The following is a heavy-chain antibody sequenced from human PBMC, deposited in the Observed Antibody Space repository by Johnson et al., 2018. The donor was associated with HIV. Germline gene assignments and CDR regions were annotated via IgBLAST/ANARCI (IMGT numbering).Heavy chain of an antibody. J-gene: IGHJ3*02. V-gene: IGHV3-7*01. CDR3: AKDVGNYWPDSFDI. Sequence: VQLVESGGGLVQPGGSLRLSCAASGFTFSSYWMSWVRQAPGKGLEWVANIKQDGSEKYYLDSVQGRFTISSDKSENTLYLQMNSLRDEDTAVYYCAKDVGNYWPDSFDIWGQGTMVTVSS. D-gene: IGHD3-22*01. CDR2: IKQDGSEK. CDR1: GFTFSSYW.